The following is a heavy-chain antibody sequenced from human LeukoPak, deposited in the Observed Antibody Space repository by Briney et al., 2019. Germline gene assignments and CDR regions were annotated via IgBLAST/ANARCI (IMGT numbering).Heavy chain of an antibody. CDR3: ARVRGSSLSASYVDV. V-gene: IGHV3-33*01. J-gene: IGHJ6*03. CDR2: IWNDGSSQ. Sequence: PGGSLRLSCAASKFTFSHFGMHWVRQAPGKGLEWVAAIWNDGSSQYYAESVKGRFTVSRDNSHNTLHLQMNSLRAEDTAVYYCARVRGSSLSASYVDVWGKGTTVTVSS. CDR1: KFTFSHFG.